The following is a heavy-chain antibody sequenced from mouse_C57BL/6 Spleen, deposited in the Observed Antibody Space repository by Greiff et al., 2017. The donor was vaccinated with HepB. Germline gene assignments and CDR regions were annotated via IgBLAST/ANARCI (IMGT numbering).Heavy chain of an antibody. CDR2: INPNNGGT. CDR1: GYTFTDYN. J-gene: IGHJ4*01. V-gene: IGHV1-22*01. D-gene: IGHD2-4*01. CDR3: ARKGGYDYAHYYAMDY. Sequence: VQLQQSGPELVKPGASVKMSCKASGYTFTDYNMHWVKQSHGKSLEWIGYINPNNGGTSYNQKFKGKATLTVNKSSSTAYMELRSLTSEDSAVYYCARKGGYDYAHYYAMDYWGQGTSVTVSS.